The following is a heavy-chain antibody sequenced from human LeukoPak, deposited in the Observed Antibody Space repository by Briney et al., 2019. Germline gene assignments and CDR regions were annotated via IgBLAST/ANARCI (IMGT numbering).Heavy chain of an antibody. Sequence: PGGSLRLSCAASGFTFSSYWVHWVRQAPGKGLVWVSRINSDGSSTSYADSVKGRFTISRDNAKNTLYLQMNSLRAEDTAVYYCASSSQYYYDSSDLDYWGQGTLVTVSS. V-gene: IGHV3-74*01. CDR1: GFTFSSYW. D-gene: IGHD3-22*01. CDR3: ASSSQYYYDSSDLDY. J-gene: IGHJ4*02. CDR2: INSDGSST.